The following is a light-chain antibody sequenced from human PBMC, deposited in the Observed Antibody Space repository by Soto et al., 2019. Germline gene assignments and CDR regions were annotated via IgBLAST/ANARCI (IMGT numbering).Light chain of an antibody. CDR3: SSYTSSNTEV. Sequence: QPVLTQPASVSGSPGQSIAISCTGTSSDVGAYNYVSWYQQHPGKAPKLMIYDVGSRPSGVSDRFSGSKSGNTASLTISGLQAEDEADYYCSSYTSSNTEVFGTGTKVTV. CDR1: SSDVGAYNY. CDR2: DVG. J-gene: IGLJ1*01. V-gene: IGLV2-14*01.